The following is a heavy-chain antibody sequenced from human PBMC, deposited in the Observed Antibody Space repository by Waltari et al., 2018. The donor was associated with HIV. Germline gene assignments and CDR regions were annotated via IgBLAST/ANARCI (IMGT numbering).Heavy chain of an antibody. CDR3: ARGHEAHRYYYDSSGDSVYFDH. J-gene: IGHJ4*02. Sequence: QVQLVQSGAEVTKPGAAVRVSCRASGYTFTGYYMHWVRQAPGQGLEWMGRINPNCVGTNYAQKFQGRVTRTRDTSISTAYMELSRLRSDDTDVYYCARGHEAHRYYYDSSGDSVYFDHWGEGTVVTVS. V-gene: IGHV1-2*01. CDR2: INPNCVGT. CDR1: GYTFTGYY. D-gene: IGHD3-22*01.